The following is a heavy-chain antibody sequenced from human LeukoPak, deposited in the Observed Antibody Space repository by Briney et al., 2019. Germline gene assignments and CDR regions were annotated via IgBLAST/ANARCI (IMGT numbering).Heavy chain of an antibody. Sequence: PSETLSLTCTVSGGSISSYYWSWIRQPAGKGLEWIGRIYTSGSTNYNPSLKSRVTISVDKSKNQFSLKLSSVTAADTAVYYCARDIRRGNSGEDWLDPWGQGTLVTVSS. D-gene: IGHD4-23*01. CDR3: ARDIRRGNSGEDWLDP. CDR2: IYTSGST. J-gene: IGHJ5*02. CDR1: GGSISSYY. V-gene: IGHV4-4*07.